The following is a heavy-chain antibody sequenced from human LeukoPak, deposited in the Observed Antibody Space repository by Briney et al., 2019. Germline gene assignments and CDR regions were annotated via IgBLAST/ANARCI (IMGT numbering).Heavy chain of an antibody. Sequence: GGSLRLSCAASGSTFSSFAMSWVRQAPGKGLEWVSAVSGSGGSTSYADSVKGRFTISRDNSENTLYLQMNSLRAEDTAVYYCANDYYGDSLGVNYWGQGTLVTVSS. D-gene: IGHD4-17*01. CDR1: GSTFSSFA. CDR3: ANDYYGDSLGVNY. J-gene: IGHJ4*02. V-gene: IGHV3-23*01. CDR2: VSGSGGST.